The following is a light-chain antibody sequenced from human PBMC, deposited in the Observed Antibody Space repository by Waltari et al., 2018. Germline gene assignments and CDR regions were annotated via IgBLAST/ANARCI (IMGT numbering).Light chain of an antibody. J-gene: IGLJ2*01. CDR3: SSYTSSTYPVV. CDR2: EVT. V-gene: IGLV2-14*01. CDR1: SSDVGGYNY. Sequence: QSALTQPASVSGSPGQSVTISCTGTSSDVGGYNYVSWYQQPPGNAPKLRIYEVTPRPSGVFNRCSGSKSGNTASLTSSGLQAEDEADYYCSSYTSSTYPVVFGGGTKLTVL.